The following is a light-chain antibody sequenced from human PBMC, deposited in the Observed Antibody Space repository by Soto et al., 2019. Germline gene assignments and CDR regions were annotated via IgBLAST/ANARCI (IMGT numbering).Light chain of an antibody. J-gene: IGKJ3*01. CDR3: QQYGSSPPFT. CDR2: GAS. V-gene: IGKV3-20*01. CDR1: QSVSSSY. Sequence: EIVLTQSPGTLSLYPGERATLSCRASQSVSSSYIAWYQQKPGQAPRLLIYGASSRATGIPDRFSGSGSGTDFTLTISRLEPEDFAAYYCQQYGSSPPFTFGPGTKVDIK.